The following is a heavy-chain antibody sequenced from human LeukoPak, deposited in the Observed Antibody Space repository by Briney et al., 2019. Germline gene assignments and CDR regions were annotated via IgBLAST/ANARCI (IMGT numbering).Heavy chain of an antibody. D-gene: IGHD3-22*01. J-gene: IGHJ4*02. CDR1: GGSISSYY. Sequence: SSETLSLTCTVSGGSISSYYWSWIRQPPGKGLEWIGYIYYSGSTNYNPSLKSRVTISVDTSKNQFSLKLSSVTAADTAVYYCARVSYYYDISGPFYYFDYWGQGTLVTVSS. CDR2: IYYSGST. V-gene: IGHV4-59*01. CDR3: ARVSYYYDISGPFYYFDY.